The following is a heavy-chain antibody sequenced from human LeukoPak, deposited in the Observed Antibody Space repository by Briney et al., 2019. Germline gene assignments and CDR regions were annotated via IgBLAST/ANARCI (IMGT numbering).Heavy chain of an antibody. CDR3: ASGEGYGSGSTTDY. D-gene: IGHD3-10*01. CDR2: ISSSGSTI. V-gene: IGHV3-11*04. CDR1: GFIFTDYY. J-gene: IGHJ4*02. Sequence: PGGSLRLSCAASGFIFTDYYMSWVRQAPGKGLEWVSYISSSGSTIYYADSVKGRFTISRDNAKNSLYLQMNSLRAEDTAVYYCASGEGYGSGSTTDYWGQGTLVTVSS.